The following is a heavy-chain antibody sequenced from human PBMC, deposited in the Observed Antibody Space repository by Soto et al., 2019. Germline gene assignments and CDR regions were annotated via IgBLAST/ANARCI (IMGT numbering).Heavy chain of an antibody. CDR2: ISAYNGNT. Sequence: ASVKVSCKASGYTFTSYGISWVRQAPGQGLEGMGWISAYNGNTNYAQKLQGRVTMTTDTSTSTAYMELRSLRSDDTAVYYCARERSCAGDCYYYYYGMDVWGQGTTVTVSS. V-gene: IGHV1-18*04. CDR3: ARERSCAGDCYYYYYGMDV. J-gene: IGHJ6*02. D-gene: IGHD2-21*02. CDR1: GYTFTSYG.